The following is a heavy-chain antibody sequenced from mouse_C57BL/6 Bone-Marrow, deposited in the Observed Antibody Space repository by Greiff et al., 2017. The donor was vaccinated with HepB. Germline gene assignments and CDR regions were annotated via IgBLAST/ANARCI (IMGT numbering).Heavy chain of an antibody. V-gene: IGHV1-15*01. Sequence: VQLQLSGAELVRPGASVTLSCKASGYTFTDYEMHWVKQTPVHGLEWIGAIDPETGGTAYNQKFKGKAILTADKSSSTAYMELRSLTSEDSAVYYCTRGGRMDYWGQGTSVTVSS. J-gene: IGHJ4*01. CDR3: TRGGRMDY. CDR2: IDPETGGT. CDR1: GYTFTDYE.